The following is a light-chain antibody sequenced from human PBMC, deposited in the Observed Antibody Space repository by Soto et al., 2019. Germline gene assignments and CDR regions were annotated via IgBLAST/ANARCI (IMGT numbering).Light chain of an antibody. CDR1: SSDVDGYNY. J-gene: IGLJ1*01. V-gene: IGLV2-11*01. CDR2: DVS. Sequence: QSALTQPRSVSGSPGQSVTISCTGTSSDVDGYNYVSWYQQHPGEAPKLMIYDVSERPSGVPDRFSGSKSGNTASLTISGLQAEDEADYYCCSYAGSYTSYVFGTGTKLTVL. CDR3: CSYAGSYTSYV.